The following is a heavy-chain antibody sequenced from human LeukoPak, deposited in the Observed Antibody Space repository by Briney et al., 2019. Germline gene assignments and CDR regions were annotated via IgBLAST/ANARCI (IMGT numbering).Heavy chain of an antibody. Sequence: GGSLRLSCVASGFIFNSYWMSWVRQAPGKGLEWVANIKQDGSEKYYVDSVKGRFTISRDNAKNSLYLQMNSLRAEDTAVYYCARLDYGDYFGHWGQGTLVTVSS. D-gene: IGHD4-17*01. CDR2: IKQDGSEK. J-gene: IGHJ4*02. CDR1: GFIFNSYW. CDR3: ARLDYGDYFGH. V-gene: IGHV3-7*01.